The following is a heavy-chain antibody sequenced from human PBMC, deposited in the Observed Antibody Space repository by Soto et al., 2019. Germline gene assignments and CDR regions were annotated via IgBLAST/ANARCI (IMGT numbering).Heavy chain of an antibody. D-gene: IGHD6-19*01. CDR3: AKGGGDYSSGWYGAFDI. CDR2: ISGSGGST. J-gene: IGHJ3*02. CDR1: GFTFNSYA. Sequence: EVQLLESGGGLVQPGGSLRLSCAASGFTFNSYAMSWVRQAPGKGLEWVSVISGSGGSTYYADSVKGRFTISGDNSKNPLYLQMNSLRAEDTAVYYCAKGGGDYSSGWYGAFDIWGQGTMVTVSS. V-gene: IGHV3-23*01.